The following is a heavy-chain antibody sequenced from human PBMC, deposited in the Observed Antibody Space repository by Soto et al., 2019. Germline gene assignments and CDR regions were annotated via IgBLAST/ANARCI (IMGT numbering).Heavy chain of an antibody. V-gene: IGHV4-39*01. J-gene: IGHJ6*03. CDR2: IYYSGST. CDR3: YGPPYSSSSGYYYYYMDV. Sequence: SETLSLTCTVSGGSISSSSYYWGWIRQPPGKGLEWIGSIYYSGSTYYSPSLKSRVTISVDTSKNQFSLKLSSVTAADTAVYYCYGPPYSSSSGYYYYYMDVWGKGTTVTVSS. CDR1: GGSISSSSYY. D-gene: IGHD6-6*01.